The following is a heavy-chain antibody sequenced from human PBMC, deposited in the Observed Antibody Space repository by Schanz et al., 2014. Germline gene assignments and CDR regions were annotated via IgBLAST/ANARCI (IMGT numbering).Heavy chain of an antibody. V-gene: IGHV1-18*01. J-gene: IGHJ4*02. Sequence: QVHLVQSGAEVKKPGASVKVSCKTSGYTFSYYGINWVRQAPGQGLEWMGWISAYNGNTNYAQKLQGRVTMTTDPSTSTAYMELRSLRSDDTAVYYCARGGYSSGWYDRDIAHFDYWGQGTLVTVSS. CDR3: ARGGYSSGWYDRDIAHFDY. D-gene: IGHD6-19*01. CDR1: GYTFSYYG. CDR2: ISAYNGNT.